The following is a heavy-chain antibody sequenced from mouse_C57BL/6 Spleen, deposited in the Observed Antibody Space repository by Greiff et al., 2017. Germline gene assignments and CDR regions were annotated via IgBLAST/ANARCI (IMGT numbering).Heavy chain of an antibody. CDR3: AIEDDYDGYRDY. CDR1: GYTFTSYW. D-gene: IGHD2-3*01. J-gene: IGHJ2*01. V-gene: IGHV1-74*01. CDR2: INPSDSDT. Sequence: QVQLQQPGAELVKPGASVKVSCKASGYTFTSYWMHWVKQRPGQGLEWIGRINPSDSDTNYNQKFKGKATLTVDKSSSTAYMQLSSLTSEDSAVYFCAIEDDYDGYRDYWGQGTTLTVSA.